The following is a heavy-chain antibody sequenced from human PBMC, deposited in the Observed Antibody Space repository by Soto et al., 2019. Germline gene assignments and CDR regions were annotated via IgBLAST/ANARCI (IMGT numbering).Heavy chain of an antibody. Sequence: GGSLRLSCAASGFTFSSYSMNWVRQAPGKGLEWVSYISSSSSNIIYYAESVKGRFTISRDNAMNSLYLQMNSLRAEDTGVYYCAKNTRVPNNWGQGTLVTVSS. J-gene: IGHJ4*02. CDR3: AKNTRVPNN. V-gene: IGHV3-48*04. D-gene: IGHD3-3*01. CDR2: ISSSSSNII. CDR1: GFTFSSYS.